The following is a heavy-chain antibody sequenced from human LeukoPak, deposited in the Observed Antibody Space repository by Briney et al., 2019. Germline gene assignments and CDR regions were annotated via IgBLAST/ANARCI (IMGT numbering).Heavy chain of an antibody. CDR2: INPNSGGT. J-gene: IGHJ4*02. D-gene: IGHD1-26*01. CDR1: GYTFTGYY. V-gene: IGHV1-2*04. CDR3: ARGSSAKSGSLLY. Sequence: ASVKVSCKASGYTFTGYYMHWVRQAPGQGIEWMGWINPNSGGTNYAQKFQGWVTMTRDTSISTAYMELSRLRSDDTAVYYCARGSSAKSGSLLYWGQGTLVTVSS.